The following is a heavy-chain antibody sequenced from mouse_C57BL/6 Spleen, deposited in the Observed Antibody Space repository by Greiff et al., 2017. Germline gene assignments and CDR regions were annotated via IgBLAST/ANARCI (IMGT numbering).Heavy chain of an antibody. J-gene: IGHJ1*03. CDR3: ARRATVVANWYFDV. CDR1: GFSLTSYA. CDR2: IGTGGGT. V-gene: IGHV2-9-1*01. D-gene: IGHD1-1*01. Sequence: QVQLKESGPGLVAPSQSLSITCTVSGFSLTSYAISWVRQPPGKGLEWLGVIGTGGGTNYNSALKSRLSISKDNSKSQVFLKMNRLQTDDTARYYCARRATVVANWYFDVWGTGTTGTVSS.